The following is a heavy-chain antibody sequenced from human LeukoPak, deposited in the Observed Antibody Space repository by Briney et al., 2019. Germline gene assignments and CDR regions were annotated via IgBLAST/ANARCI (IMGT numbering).Heavy chain of an antibody. CDR2: INTDGSST. CDR1: GFTFSSYW. CDR3: ARDLGYNSGTTSYVGYFDY. Sequence: GGSLRLSCAASGFTFSSYWMHWVRQAPGKGLVWVSRINTDGSSTSYADSVKGRFTISRDNAKNTLYLQMNSLSAEDTALYYCARDLGYNSGTTSYVGYFDYWGQGTLVTVSS. V-gene: IGHV3-74*01. J-gene: IGHJ4*02. D-gene: IGHD6-19*01.